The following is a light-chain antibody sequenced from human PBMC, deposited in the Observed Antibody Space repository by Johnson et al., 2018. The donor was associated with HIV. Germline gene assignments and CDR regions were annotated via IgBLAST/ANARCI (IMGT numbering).Light chain of an antibody. CDR1: TSNIGTNY. J-gene: IGLJ1*01. Sequence: QSVLTQPPSVSAAPGQNVNISCSGGTSNIGTNYVSWYQQFPGTAPKLLIYENNKRPSGIHDRFSGSKSGTSATLGISGLQPGDEADYYCGTWDTSLTVGVFGTGTKVTVL. V-gene: IGLV1-51*02. CDR3: GTWDTSLTVGV. CDR2: ENN.